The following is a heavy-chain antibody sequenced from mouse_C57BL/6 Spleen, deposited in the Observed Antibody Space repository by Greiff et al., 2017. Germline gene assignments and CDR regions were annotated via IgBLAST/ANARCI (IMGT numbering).Heavy chain of an antibody. Sequence: VQLQQSGPELVKPGASVKISCKASGYSFTSYYIHWVKQRPGQGLEWIGWIYPGSGNNKYNEKFKGKATLTADTSSRTAYMQLSSLTSEDSAVYYCARGKVWETFYYWGQGTTLTVSS. J-gene: IGHJ2*01. CDR3: ARGKVWETFYY. V-gene: IGHV1-66*01. CDR2: IYPGSGNN. CDR1: GYSFTSYY. D-gene: IGHD2-10*02.